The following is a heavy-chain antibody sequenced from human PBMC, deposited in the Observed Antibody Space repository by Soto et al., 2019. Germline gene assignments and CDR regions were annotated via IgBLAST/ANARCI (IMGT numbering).Heavy chain of an antibody. D-gene: IGHD4-17*01. J-gene: IGHJ4*02. CDR3: ARVGPTVTTPNYFDY. Sequence: GAPVKVSCKASGLTFTSSGISWAQQAPGQGLEWMGWISAYNGNTNYAQKLQDRVTMTTDTSTSTAYMELRSLRSDDTAVYYCARVGPTVTTPNYFDYWGQGTLVTVSS. V-gene: IGHV1-18*01. CDR1: GLTFTSSG. CDR2: ISAYNGNT.